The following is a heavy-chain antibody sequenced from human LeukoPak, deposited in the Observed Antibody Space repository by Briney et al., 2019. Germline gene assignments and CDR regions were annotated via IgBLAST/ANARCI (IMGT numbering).Heavy chain of an antibody. V-gene: IGHV3-74*01. CDR2: VNSDGSTR. J-gene: IGHJ6*03. CDR1: GFTLSSYW. CDR3: AKQPGSIAAAGWDYYYYYMDV. D-gene: IGHD6-13*01. Sequence: GGSLRLSCEASGFTLSSYWMHWVRQVPGKGLVWVSRVNSDGSTRNYADAVKGRFTISRDIAKNTLYLQMNSLRAEDTAVYYCAKQPGSIAAAGWDYYYYYMDVWGKGTTVTVSS.